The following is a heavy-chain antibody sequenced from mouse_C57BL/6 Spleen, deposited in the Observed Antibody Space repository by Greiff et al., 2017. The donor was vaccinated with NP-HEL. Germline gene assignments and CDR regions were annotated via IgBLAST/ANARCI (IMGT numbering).Heavy chain of an antibody. CDR2: INPNNGGT. V-gene: IGHV1-18*01. CDR1: GYTFTDYN. Sequence: DVQLQESGPELVKPGASVKIPCKASGYTFTDYNMDWVKQSHGKSLEWIGDINPNNGGTIYNQKFKGKATLTVDKSSSTAYMELRSLTSEDTAVYYCARCAYSNSYAMDYWGQGTSVTVSS. D-gene: IGHD2-5*01. CDR3: ARCAYSNSYAMDY. J-gene: IGHJ4*01.